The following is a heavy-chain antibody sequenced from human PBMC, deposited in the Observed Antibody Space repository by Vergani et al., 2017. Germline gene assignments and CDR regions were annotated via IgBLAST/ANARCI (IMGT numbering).Heavy chain of an antibody. D-gene: IGHD2-2*01. CDR1: GGSFSGYY. V-gene: IGHV4-34*01. J-gene: IGHJ6*03. Sequence: QVQLQQWGAGLLKPSETLSLTCAVYGGSFSGYYWSWIRQPPGKGLEWIGEINHSGSTNYNPSLKSRVTISVDTSKNQFSLKLSSVTAADTAVYYCARWDCSSTSCYHYYYMDVWGKGTMVTVSS. CDR3: ARWDCSSTSCYHYYYMDV. CDR2: INHSGST.